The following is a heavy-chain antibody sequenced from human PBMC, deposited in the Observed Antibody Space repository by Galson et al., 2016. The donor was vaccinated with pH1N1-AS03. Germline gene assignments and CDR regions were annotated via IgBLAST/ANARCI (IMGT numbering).Heavy chain of an antibody. CDR3: ARESTGTEHIVVVTGRYGYSYMDV. J-gene: IGHJ6*03. CDR2: INQDENEK. D-gene: IGHD2-21*02. Sequence: SLRLSCAASGFTFKSYWMSWVRQAPGKGLEWVANINQDENEKYCVDSVKGRFTISRDNAKNSLYLEMNSLRAEDTALYYCARESTGTEHIVVVTGRYGYSYMDVRSKGTTVTVSS. V-gene: IGHV3-7*03. CDR1: GFTFKSYW.